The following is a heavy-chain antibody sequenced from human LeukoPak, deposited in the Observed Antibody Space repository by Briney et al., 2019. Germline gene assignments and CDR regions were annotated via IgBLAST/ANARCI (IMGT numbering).Heavy chain of an antibody. V-gene: IGHV1-3*01. CDR2: INAGNGNT. D-gene: IGHD5-18*01. CDR3: ARGVNEYSYGYGWFDP. CDR1: GYTFTSYG. J-gene: IGHJ5*02. Sequence: ASVKVSCKASGYTFTSYGISWVRQAPGQGLEWMGWINAGNGNTKYSQKFQGRVTITRDTSASTAYMELSSLRSEDTAVYYCARGVNEYSYGYGWFDPWGQGTLVTVSS.